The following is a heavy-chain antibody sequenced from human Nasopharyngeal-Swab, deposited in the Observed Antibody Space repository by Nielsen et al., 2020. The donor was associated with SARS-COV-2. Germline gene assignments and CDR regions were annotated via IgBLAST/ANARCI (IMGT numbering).Heavy chain of an antibody. CDR3: ARDAPAHYGAFY. D-gene: IGHD4-17*01. J-gene: IGHJ4*02. V-gene: IGHV3-30*03. Sequence: GESLKISCAVSGLTVSSTYMNWVRQAPGKGLEWVAFIAHDASNEYYGDSVKGRFSISRDSSKNTLYLQMDSLRSEDTAVYYCARDAPAHYGAFYWGRGTLVTVSS. CDR2: IAHDASNE. CDR1: GLTVSSTY.